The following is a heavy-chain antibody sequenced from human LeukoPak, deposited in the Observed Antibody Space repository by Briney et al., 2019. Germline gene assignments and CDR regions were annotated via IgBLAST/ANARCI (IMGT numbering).Heavy chain of an antibody. CDR3: ARDRYDFWSGQDY. CDR2: IKQDGSEK. CDR1: GFTFSSYW. Sequence: GGSLRLSCAASGFTFSSYWMSWVRQAPGKGLEWVANIKQDGSEKYYVDSVKGRFTISRDNAKNSLYLQMNSLRAEDTAVYYCARDRYDFWSGQDYWGQGTLVTVFS. D-gene: IGHD3-3*01. J-gene: IGHJ4*02. V-gene: IGHV3-7*01.